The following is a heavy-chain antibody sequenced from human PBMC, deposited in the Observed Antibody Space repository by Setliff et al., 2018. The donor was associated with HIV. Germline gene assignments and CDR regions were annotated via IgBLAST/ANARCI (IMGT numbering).Heavy chain of an antibody. Sequence: ETLSLTCAVYGGSFSAYYWSWIRQPPGKGLEWIGEINYSGGTNYIPSLKSRVTISVDTSKNQFSLKLSSVSAADTAVYYCAKLTPFDYWGQGTLVTVSS. D-gene: IGHD7-27*01. CDR2: INYSGGT. CDR1: GGSFSAYY. V-gene: IGHV4-34*01. J-gene: IGHJ4*02. CDR3: AKLTPFDY.